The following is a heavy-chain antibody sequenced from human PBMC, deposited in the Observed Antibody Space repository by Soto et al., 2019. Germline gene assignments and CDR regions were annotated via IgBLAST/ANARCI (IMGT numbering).Heavy chain of an antibody. CDR1: GGSISGSSHY. Sequence: SETLSLTCSVSGGSISGSSHYWGWIRQPPGKGLEWIGSIYYSGDTHYNPSLKSRVTISVDTSMNQFSLKLTSVTATDTAVYYCARQRRISLYYYGVDVWGQGTTVTVSS. J-gene: IGHJ6*02. CDR3: ARQRRISLYYYGVDV. CDR2: IYYSGDT. V-gene: IGHV4-39*01.